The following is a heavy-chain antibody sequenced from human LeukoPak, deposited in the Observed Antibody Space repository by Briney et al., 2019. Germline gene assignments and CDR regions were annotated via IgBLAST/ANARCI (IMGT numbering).Heavy chain of an antibody. CDR2: IKTHADGGTR. V-gene: IGHV3-15*01. D-gene: IGHD6-13*01. J-gene: IGHJ4*02. CDR1: GFTFTSAW. CDR3: TTYIAAVGTRYFDD. Sequence: GGSLRLSCAASGFTFTSAWMTWVRQAPGKGLEWRGRIKTHADGGTRDYAAPVKGRFTISRDDSKNTLYLQMNSLKTEDTAVYYCTTYIAAVGTRYFDDWGQGTLVTVSS.